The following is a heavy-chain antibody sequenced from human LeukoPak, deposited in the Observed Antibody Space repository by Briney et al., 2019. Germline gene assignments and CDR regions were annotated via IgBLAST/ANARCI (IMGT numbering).Heavy chain of an antibody. Sequence: PGGSLRLSCAGSGFTLSSNWMHWVRQGPGKGLVWVSRIYSDGSRTNYADSVKGRFTISGDNAKNTLYLQMNSLRAEDTAVYYCAKDQVAGTGEFDYWGQGTLVTVSS. CDR2: IYSDGSRT. D-gene: IGHD6-19*01. V-gene: IGHV3-74*01. CDR3: AKDQVAGTGEFDY. J-gene: IGHJ4*02. CDR1: GFTLSSNW.